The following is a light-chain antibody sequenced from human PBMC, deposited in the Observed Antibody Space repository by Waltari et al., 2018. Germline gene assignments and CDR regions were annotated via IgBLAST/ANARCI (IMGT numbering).Light chain of an antibody. CDR1: SSDVGSHNL. V-gene: IGLV2-23*02. J-gene: IGLJ2*01. CDR2: EVS. CDR3: CSHAGSSTVV. Sequence: QSALTQPASVSGSPGQSITISCTGTSSDVGSHNLVSWYHQHPGQAPKLMIYEVSKRPSGVSNRFSGTKSGNTASLPISGLQAEDEADYYCCSHAGSSTVVFGGGTKLTVL.